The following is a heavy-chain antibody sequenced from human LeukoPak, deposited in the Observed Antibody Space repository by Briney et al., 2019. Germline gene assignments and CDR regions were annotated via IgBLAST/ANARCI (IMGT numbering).Heavy chain of an antibody. CDR3: ARSELGYGSGSLNWFDP. CDR2: ISSSSTI. D-gene: IGHD3-10*01. J-gene: IGHJ5*02. V-gene: IGHV3-48*01. CDR1: GFTFSSYS. Sequence: PGGSLRLSCAASGFTFSSYSMNWVRQAPGKGLEWVSYISSSSTIYYADSVKGRFTISRDNAKNSLYLQMNSLRAEDTAVYYCARSELGYGSGSLNWFDPWGQGTLVTVSS.